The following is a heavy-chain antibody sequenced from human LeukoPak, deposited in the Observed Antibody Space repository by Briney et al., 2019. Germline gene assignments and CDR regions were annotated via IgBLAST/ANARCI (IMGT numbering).Heavy chain of an antibody. CDR1: GFTFSTYT. CDR3: GRLWFGELYLPFDY. Sequence: GGSLRLSCAASGFTFSTYTMNWVRQAPGKGLEWVSSISSSSSYIYYADSVKGRFTISRDNAKNSLYLQMNSLRAEDTAVYYCGRLWFGELYLPFDYWGQGTLVTVSS. CDR2: ISSSSSYI. J-gene: IGHJ4*02. D-gene: IGHD3-10*01. V-gene: IGHV3-21*01.